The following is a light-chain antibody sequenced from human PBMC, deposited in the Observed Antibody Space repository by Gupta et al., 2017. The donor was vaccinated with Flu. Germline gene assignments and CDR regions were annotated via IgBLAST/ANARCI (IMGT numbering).Light chain of an antibody. CDR2: GAS. J-gene: IGKJ1*01. CDR1: QSVSSSY. Sequence: DIVLTQSPGTLSLSPGERATLSCRASQSVSSSYLAWYQQKPGQAPRLLIYGASSRATGIPDRFSGSGSGTDFTLTISRREPEDFAVYYCQQDGSSWTFGQGTKVEIK. CDR3: QQDGSSWT. V-gene: IGKV3-20*01.